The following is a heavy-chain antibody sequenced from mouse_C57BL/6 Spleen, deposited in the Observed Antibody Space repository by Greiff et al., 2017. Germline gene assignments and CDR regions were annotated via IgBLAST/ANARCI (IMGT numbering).Heavy chain of an antibody. D-gene: IGHD2-1*01. J-gene: IGHJ4*01. Sequence: QVQLQQSGPELVKPGASVKISCKASGYAFSSSWMNWVKQRPGKGLEWIGRIYPGDGDTNYNGKFKGKATLTADKSSSTAYMQLSSLTSEDSAVYFCARPLIYYGNYYAMDYWGQGTSVTVSS. CDR1: GYAFSSSW. CDR3: ARPLIYYGNYYAMDY. V-gene: IGHV1-82*01. CDR2: IYPGDGDT.